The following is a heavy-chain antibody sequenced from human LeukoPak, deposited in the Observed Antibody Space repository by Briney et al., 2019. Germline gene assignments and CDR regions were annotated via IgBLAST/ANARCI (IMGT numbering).Heavy chain of an antibody. CDR2: ISGSGGST. Sequence: GGSLRLSCAASGFTFSSYAMSWVRQAPGKGLEWVSAISGSGGSTYYADSVRGRFTISRDNSKNTLYLQMNSLRAEDTAVYYCAKDRWGQQLVRNWFDPWGREPWSPSPQ. D-gene: IGHD6-13*01. CDR3: AKDRWGQQLVRNWFDP. J-gene: IGHJ5*02. V-gene: IGHV3-23*01. CDR1: GFTFSSYA.